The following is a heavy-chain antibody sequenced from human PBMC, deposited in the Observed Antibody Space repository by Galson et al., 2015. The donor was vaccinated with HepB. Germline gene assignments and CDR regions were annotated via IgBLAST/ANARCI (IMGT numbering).Heavy chain of an antibody. J-gene: IGHJ5*02. CDR3: AKGPYSNILLSGGWFDP. V-gene: IGHV3-30*18. Sequence: SLRLSCAASGVTFSKAGMHWVRQAPGKGLEWAASISPDGNNKLYVDSVKGRFTISRDNSKNTLFLQMNSLTGEDTAVYYCAKGPYSNILLSGGWFDPWGQGTLVTVSS. CDR1: GVTFSKAG. CDR2: ISPDGNNK. D-gene: IGHD4-11*01.